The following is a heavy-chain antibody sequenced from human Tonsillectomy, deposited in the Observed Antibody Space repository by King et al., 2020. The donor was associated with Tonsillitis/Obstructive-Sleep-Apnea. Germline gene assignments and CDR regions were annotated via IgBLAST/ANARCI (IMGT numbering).Heavy chain of an antibody. CDR2: TSGSGVSS. D-gene: IGHD2-15*01. J-gene: IGHJ4*02. V-gene: IGHV3-23*04. Sequence: QLVQSGGGLVQPGGSLRLSCAASGFTFRSYAMSWVRQAPGKGLEWVSGTSGSGVSSYHADSVTGRFTISRDNSKNTLYLQMNSLRAEDTAVYYCAKDLMGCSGGSCYSSIDYWGQGTLVTVSS. CDR3: AKDLMGCSGGSCYSSIDY. CDR1: GFTFRSYA.